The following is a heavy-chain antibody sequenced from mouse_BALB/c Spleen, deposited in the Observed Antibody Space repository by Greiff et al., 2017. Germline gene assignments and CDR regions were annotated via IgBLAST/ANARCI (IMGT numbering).Heavy chain of an antibody. CDR3: ARYYYGSSYYAMDY. V-gene: IGHV5-4*02. D-gene: IGHD1-1*01. Sequence: EVQLMESGGGLVKPGGSLKLSCAASGFTFSDYYMYWVRQTPEKRLEWVATISDGGSYTYYPDSVKGRFTISRDNAKNNLYLQMSSLKSEDTAMYYCARYYYGSSYYAMDYWGQGTSVTVSS. CDR1: GFTFSDYY. J-gene: IGHJ4*01. CDR2: ISDGGSYT.